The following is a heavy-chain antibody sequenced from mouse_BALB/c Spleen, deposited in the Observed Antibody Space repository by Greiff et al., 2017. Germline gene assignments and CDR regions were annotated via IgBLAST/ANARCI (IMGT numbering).Heavy chain of an antibody. V-gene: IGHV1-80*01. J-gene: IGHJ4*01. CDR2: IYPGDGDT. D-gene: IGHD1-1*01. CDR3: ARGIYYGSSYYYAMDY. CDR1: GYAFSSYW. Sequence: QVQLQQSGAELVRPGSSVKISCKASGYAFSSYWMNWVKQRPGQGLEWIGQIYPGDGDTNYNGKFKGKATLTADKSSSTAYMQLSSLTSEDSAVYFCARGIYYGSSYYYAMDYWGQGTSVTVSS.